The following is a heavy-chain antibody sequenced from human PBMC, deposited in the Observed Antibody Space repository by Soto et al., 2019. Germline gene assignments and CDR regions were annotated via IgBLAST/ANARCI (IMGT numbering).Heavy chain of an antibody. Sequence: QVQLVESGGGVVQPGRSLRLSCAASGFTFRSYGMHWVRQAPGKGLERVAIISYDGSDKYYADSVKGRCTISRDSSKNTVYLEMNSLTTEDTAVYFCAKDNPAVDSWGQGTLVTVSA. CDR3: AKDNPAVDS. CDR1: GFTFRSYG. CDR2: ISYDGSDK. V-gene: IGHV3-30*18. J-gene: IGHJ4*02.